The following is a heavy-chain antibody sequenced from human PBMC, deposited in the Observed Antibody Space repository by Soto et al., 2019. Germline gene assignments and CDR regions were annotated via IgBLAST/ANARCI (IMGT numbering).Heavy chain of an antibody. CDR2: ISYDGSNK. J-gene: IGHJ4*02. CDR3: AKDLAIAEGLFYY. CDR1: GFTFSSYG. Sequence: QVQLVESGGGVVQPGRSLRLSCAASGFTFSSYGMHWVRQAPGKGLECVAVISYDGSNKYYADSVKCRFTSSRDNSKNTLYLQMNSLSAEDTAVYYCAKDLAIAEGLFYYWGQGTPVTVSS. D-gene: IGHD6-13*01. V-gene: IGHV3-30*18.